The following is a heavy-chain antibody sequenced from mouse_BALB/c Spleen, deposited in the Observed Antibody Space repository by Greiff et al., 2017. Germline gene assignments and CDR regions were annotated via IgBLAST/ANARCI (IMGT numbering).Heavy chain of an antibody. CDR2: ISSGSSTI. J-gene: IGHJ4*01. V-gene: IGHV5-17*02. CDR1: GFTFSSFG. D-gene: IGHD2-1*01. CDR3: ARHGNRAMDY. Sequence: EVHLVEFGGGLVQPGGSRKLSCAASGFTFSSFGMHWVRQAPEKGLEWVAYISSGSSTIYYADTVKGRFTISRDNPKNTLFLQMTSLRSEDTAMYYCARHGNRAMDYWGQGTSVTVSS.